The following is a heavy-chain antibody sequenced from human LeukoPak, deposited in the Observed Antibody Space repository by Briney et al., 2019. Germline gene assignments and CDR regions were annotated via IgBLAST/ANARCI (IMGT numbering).Heavy chain of an antibody. CDR1: GGSISSGSYY. Sequence: SQTLSLTCTVSGGSISSGSYYWSWIRQPAGKGLEWIGRIYTSGSTNYNPSLKSRVTISVDTSKNQFSLKLSSVTAADTAVYYCARGQANYYDSSGYYRYWGQGTLVTVSS. CDR3: ARGQANYYDSSGYYRY. CDR2: IYTSGST. V-gene: IGHV4-61*02. J-gene: IGHJ4*02. D-gene: IGHD3-22*01.